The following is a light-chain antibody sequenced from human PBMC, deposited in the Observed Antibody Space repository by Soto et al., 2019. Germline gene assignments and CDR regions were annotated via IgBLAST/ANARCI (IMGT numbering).Light chain of an antibody. CDR1: SSDVGGYNY. CDR3: SSYTSSSTPYV. J-gene: IGLJ1*01. Sequence: QSALTQPASVSGSPGQSITISCTGTSSDVGGYNYVSWYQQHPGKAPKLMIYEVSNRPSGVSNRFSGSKSGNTASLTISGLQAEDEADYYCSSYTSSSTPYVFRTGTKVNVL. V-gene: IGLV2-14*01. CDR2: EVS.